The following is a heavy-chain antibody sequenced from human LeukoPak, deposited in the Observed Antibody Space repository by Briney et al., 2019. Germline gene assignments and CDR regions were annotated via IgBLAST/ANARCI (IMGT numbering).Heavy chain of an antibody. CDR3: ASGRRGSSGWPRNWFDP. D-gene: IGHD6-19*01. J-gene: IGHJ5*02. CDR1: GGSFSGYY. CDR2: INHSGST. V-gene: IGHV4-34*01. Sequence: SGTLSLTYAVYGGSFSGYYWSWIRQPPGKGLEWIGEINHSGSTNYNPSLKSRVTISVDTSKNQFSLKLSSVTAADTAVYYCASGRRGSSGWPRNWFDPWGQGTLVTVSS.